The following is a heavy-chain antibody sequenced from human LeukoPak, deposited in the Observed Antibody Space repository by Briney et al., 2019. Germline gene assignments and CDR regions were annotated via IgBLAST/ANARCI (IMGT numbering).Heavy chain of an antibody. CDR2: IYTTGRT. CDR1: GGSISSYW. V-gene: IGHV4-4*07. D-gene: IGHD3-16*02. Sequence: SETLSLTCSVSGGSISSYWWSWIRQPAGKGLEFIGRIYTTGRTNYNPSLKSRVSMSVDTSKNKFSLELRSVTAADKAVYFCARAGYTISSYRFDYWGQGALVTVSS. CDR3: ARAGYTISSYRFDY. J-gene: IGHJ4*02.